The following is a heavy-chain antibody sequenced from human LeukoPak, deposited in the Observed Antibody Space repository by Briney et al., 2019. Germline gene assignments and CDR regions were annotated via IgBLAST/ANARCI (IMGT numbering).Heavy chain of an antibody. CDR1: GGSISSGDYY. D-gene: IGHD3-9*01. V-gene: IGHV4-30-4*01. J-gene: IGHJ4*02. CDR2: IYYSGST. Sequence: PSETLSLTCTVSGGSISSGDYYWSWIRQPPGKGLEWIGYIYYSGSTYYNPYLKSRVTISVDTSKNQFSLKLSSVTAADTAVYYCASGANYDILTGYYIPPFDYWGQGTLVTVSS. CDR3: ASGANYDILTGYYIPPFDY.